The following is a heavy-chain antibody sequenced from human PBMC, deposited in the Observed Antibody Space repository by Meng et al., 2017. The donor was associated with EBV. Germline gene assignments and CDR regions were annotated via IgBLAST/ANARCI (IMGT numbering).Heavy chain of an antibody. CDR1: GGSVNGYF. J-gene: IGHJ4*02. CDR2: LHHSGST. D-gene: IGHD3-9*01. V-gene: IGHV4-34*01. CDR3: ARVSPKRYFDYLAPPDY. Sequence: QVQLQQWGAGLLKPPETLSLTCAVYGGSVNGYFWSWIRQPPGKGLEWIGELHHSGSTNYNPSLKSRLRISVDTSKNQFSLNLTSVTAADTAVYYCARVSPKRYFDYLAPPDYWGQGTLVTVSS.